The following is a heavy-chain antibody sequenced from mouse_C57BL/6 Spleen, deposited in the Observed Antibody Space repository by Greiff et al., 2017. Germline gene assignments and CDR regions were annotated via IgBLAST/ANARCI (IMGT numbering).Heavy chain of an antibody. CDR3: ARRHYYDGSSSDYYAMDY. V-gene: IGHV1-55*01. Sequence: QVQLKQPGAELVKPGASVKMSCKASGYTFTSYWITWVKQRPGQGLEWIGDIYPGSGSTNYNEKFKSKATRTVDTSSSTAYMQLSSLTSEDSAVYYCARRHYYDGSSSDYYAMDYWGQGTSVTVSS. CDR2: IYPGSGST. D-gene: IGHD1-1*01. J-gene: IGHJ4*01. CDR1: GYTFTSYW.